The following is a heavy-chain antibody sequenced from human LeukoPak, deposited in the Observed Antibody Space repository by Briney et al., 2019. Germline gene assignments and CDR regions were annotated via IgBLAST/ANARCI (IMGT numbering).Heavy chain of an antibody. D-gene: IGHD3-10*01. CDR1: GYTFTSYG. Sequence: ASVKLSCTASGYTFTSYGISWVRQSPGPGREWMGWISVYNGNTNYAQKLHGRVTMTTDTSTSTAYMELRSLRSDDTAVYYCARDTLWFGEECIDYWGQGTLVTVSS. V-gene: IGHV1-18*01. J-gene: IGHJ4*02. CDR3: ARDTLWFGEECIDY. CDR2: ISVYNGNT.